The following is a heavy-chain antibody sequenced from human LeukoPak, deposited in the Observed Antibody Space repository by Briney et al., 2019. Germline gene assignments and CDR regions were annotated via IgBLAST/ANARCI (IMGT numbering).Heavy chain of an antibody. Sequence: SGPTLVNPKQTLTLTCTSSGFSLSSGGVAVGWIRQPPGKALEWLALISWKDGKYYSPSLKRRLTFTKDSSNKQTVLTVSNLDPVDTGTNYCAHRLSAAPFDYWGQGTLVTVSS. J-gene: IGHJ4*01. CDR2: ISWKDGK. V-gene: IGHV2-5*01. CDR3: AHRLSAAPFDY. CDR1: GFSLSSGGVA. D-gene: IGHD6-13*01.